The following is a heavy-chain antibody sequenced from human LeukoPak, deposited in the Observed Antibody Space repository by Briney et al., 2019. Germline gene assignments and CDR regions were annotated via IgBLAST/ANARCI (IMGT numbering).Heavy chain of an antibody. CDR2: ISSNGGST. CDR1: GFTFSSYA. Sequence: GGSLRLSCAASGFTFSSYAMHWVRHAPGKGLEYVSAISSNGGSTYYPNSMKGRFTISRDNSKNTLYLQMGSLRAEDMAVYYCARVGYTSYYYYGMDVWGQGTTVTVSS. CDR3: ARVGYTSYYYYGMDV. J-gene: IGHJ6*02. D-gene: IGHD6-13*01. V-gene: IGHV3-64*01.